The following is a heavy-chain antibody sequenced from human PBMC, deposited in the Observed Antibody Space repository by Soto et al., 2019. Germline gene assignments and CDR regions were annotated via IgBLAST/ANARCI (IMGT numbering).Heavy chain of an antibody. J-gene: IGHJ5*02. CDR3: ARDWKGEDGFDP. D-gene: IGHD1-1*01. CDR2: IGADNGDT. Sequence: QVQLVQSGAEVKKPGASVKVSCKASGYTFSTYGFSWVRQAPGQGLEWMGWIGADNGDTNYSQNFQGRVTMTTDTATPTSYMELRSLTSDDTAVYFCARDWKGEDGFDPWGHGTLVTVSA. CDR1: GYTFSTYG. V-gene: IGHV1-18*01.